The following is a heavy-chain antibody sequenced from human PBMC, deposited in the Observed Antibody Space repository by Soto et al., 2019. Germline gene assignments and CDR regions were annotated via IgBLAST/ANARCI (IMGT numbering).Heavy chain of an antibody. D-gene: IGHD3-22*01. CDR1: GGSISSYY. CDR2: IYYSGST. J-gene: IGHJ4*02. Sequence: SETLSLTCTVSGGSISSYYWSWIRQPPGKGLEWIGDIYYSGSTNYNPSLKSRVTISVDTSKNQFSLKLRSVTAADTAVYYCARGQSSGYPYFDYWGQGTLVTVSS. CDR3: ARGQSSGYPYFDY. V-gene: IGHV4-59*01.